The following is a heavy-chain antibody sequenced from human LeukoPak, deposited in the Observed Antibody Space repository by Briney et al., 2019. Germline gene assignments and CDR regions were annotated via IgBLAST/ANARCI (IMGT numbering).Heavy chain of an antibody. CDR1: GFTFSSYA. D-gene: IGHD5-18*01. CDR2: ISGSGGST. CDR3: AKDPERGYSPYYYYYMDV. J-gene: IGHJ6*03. V-gene: IGHV3-23*01. Sequence: GGSLRLSCAASGFTFSSYAMSWVRQAPGKGLEWVSAISGSGGSTYYADSVKGRFTISRDNSKNTLYLQMNSLRAEDTAVYYCAKDPERGYSPYYYYYMDVWGKGTTVTVS.